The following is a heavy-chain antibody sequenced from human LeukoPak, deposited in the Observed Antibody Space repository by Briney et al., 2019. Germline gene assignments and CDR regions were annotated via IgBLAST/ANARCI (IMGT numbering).Heavy chain of an antibody. Sequence: PSETLSLTCTVSGGSISSYYWSWIRQPPGKGLEWIGYIYYSGSTNYNPSLKSRVTISVDTSKNQFSLKLSSVTAADTAVYYCARLYYYGSGSYGGGFDPWGQGTPVTVSS. CDR1: GGSISSYY. D-gene: IGHD3-10*01. V-gene: IGHV4-59*12. J-gene: IGHJ5*02. CDR3: ARLYYYGSGSYGGGFDP. CDR2: IYYSGST.